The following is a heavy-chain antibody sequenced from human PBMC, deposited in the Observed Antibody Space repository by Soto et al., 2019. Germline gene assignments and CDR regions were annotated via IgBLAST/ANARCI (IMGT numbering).Heavy chain of an antibody. CDR3: ARGGIAAAAPPDY. D-gene: IGHD6-13*01. Sequence: SETLSLTCTVSGGSISSGGYYWSWIRQHPGKGLEWIGYIYYSGSTYYNPSLKSRVTISVDTSRNQFPLKLSSVTAADTAVYYRARGGIAAAAPPDYWGQGTLVTVSS. V-gene: IGHV4-31*03. CDR1: GGSISSGGYY. J-gene: IGHJ4*02. CDR2: IYYSGST.